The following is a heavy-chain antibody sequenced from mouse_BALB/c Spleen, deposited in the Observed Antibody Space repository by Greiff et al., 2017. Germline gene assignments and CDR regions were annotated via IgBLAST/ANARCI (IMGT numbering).Heavy chain of an antibody. CDR2: ISSGSSTI. V-gene: IGHV5-17*02. Sequence: EVMLVESGGGLVQPGGSRKLSCAASGFTFSSFGMHWVRQAPEKGLEWVAYISSGSSTIYYADTVKGRFTISRDNPKNTLFLQMTSLRSEDTAMYYCARASYYGNYVGFAYWGQGTLVTVSA. CDR3: ARASYYGNYVGFAY. J-gene: IGHJ3*01. D-gene: IGHD2-10*01. CDR1: GFTFSSFG.